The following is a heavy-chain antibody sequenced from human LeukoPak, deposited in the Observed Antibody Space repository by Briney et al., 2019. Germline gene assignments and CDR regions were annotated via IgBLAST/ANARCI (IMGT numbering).Heavy chain of an antibody. CDR3: AKDTVITFGGVIAD. J-gene: IGHJ4*02. CDR1: GFTFSSYA. CDR2: ISGSGGST. D-gene: IGHD3-16*02. Sequence: GGSLRLSCAASGFTFSSYAMSWVRQAPGKGLEWVSAISGSGGSTYYADSAKGRFTISRDNSKNTLYLQMNSLRAEDTAVYYCAKDTVITFGGVIADWGQGTLVTVSS. V-gene: IGHV3-23*01.